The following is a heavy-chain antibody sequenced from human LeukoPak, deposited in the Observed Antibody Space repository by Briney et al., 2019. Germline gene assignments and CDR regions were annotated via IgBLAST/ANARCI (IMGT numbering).Heavy chain of an antibody. CDR1: GYTLTELS. Sequence: ASVKVSCKVSGYTLTELSMHWVRQAPGKGLEWMGVISPSGGSTTYAQKFQGRVTLTRDMSTSTDYLELSSLRSEDTAVYYCARDNSVRDEAWWFNPWGQGTLVTVSS. V-gene: IGHV1-46*01. J-gene: IGHJ5*02. CDR3: ARDNSVRDEAWWFNP. CDR2: ISPSGGST. D-gene: IGHD5-24*01.